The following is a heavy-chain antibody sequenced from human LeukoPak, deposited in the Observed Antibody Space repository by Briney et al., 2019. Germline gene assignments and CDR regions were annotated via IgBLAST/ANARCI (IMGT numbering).Heavy chain of an antibody. Sequence: GGSLRLSCAASGFTFSGYSLTWVRQAPGKGLEWVANIKQDGSQKYYVDSVKGRFSISRDNAKNSLYLQMNSLRAEDTAVYYCARDDRSTWYSDFWGQGTLVTVSS. CDR3: ARDDRSTWYSDF. J-gene: IGHJ4*02. D-gene: IGHD1-26*01. CDR2: IKQDGSQK. CDR1: GFTFSGYS. V-gene: IGHV3-7*01.